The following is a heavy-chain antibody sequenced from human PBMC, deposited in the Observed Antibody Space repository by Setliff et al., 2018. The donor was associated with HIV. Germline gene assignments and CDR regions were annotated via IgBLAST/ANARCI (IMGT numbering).Heavy chain of an antibody. CDR2: INHSGRI. D-gene: IGHD6-19*01. CDR3: ARGRGAWFEGSWFDP. J-gene: IGHJ5*02. Sequence: SETLSLTCAVYGGSFSGYYWSWIRQPPGKGLEWIGEINHSGRINYNPSLKSRVTMSVDTSKNQFSLKLDSVTAADTALYFCARGRGAWFEGSWFDPWGQGILVTVSS. CDR1: GGSFSGYY. V-gene: IGHV4-34*01.